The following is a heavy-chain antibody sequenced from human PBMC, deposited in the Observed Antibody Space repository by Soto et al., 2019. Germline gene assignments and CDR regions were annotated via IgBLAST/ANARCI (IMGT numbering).Heavy chain of an antibody. D-gene: IGHD3-16*01. Sequence: PGGSLRLSCAASGFTFSSYGMHWVRQAPGKGLEWVAVIWYDGSNKYYADSVKGRFTISRDNSKNTLYLQMNSLRAEDTAVYYCARAPQGGRRGYYYYYGMDVWGQGTTVTVSS. CDR2: IWYDGSNK. V-gene: IGHV3-33*01. J-gene: IGHJ6*02. CDR3: ARAPQGGRRGYYYYYGMDV. CDR1: GFTFSSYG.